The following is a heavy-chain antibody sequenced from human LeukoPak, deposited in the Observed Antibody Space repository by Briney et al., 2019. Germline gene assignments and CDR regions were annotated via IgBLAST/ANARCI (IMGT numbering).Heavy chain of an antibody. V-gene: IGHV3-13*01. D-gene: IGHD1-26*01. CDR1: GFTFSSYD. CDR3: ATEDYQVGATTEGAFDI. CDR2: IGTAGDT. Sequence: SGGSLRLSCAASGFTFSSYDMHWVRQATGKGLEWVSAIGTAGDTYYPGSVKGRFTISRENAKNSLYLQMNSLRAEDTAVYYCATEDYQVGATTEGAFDIWGQGTMVTVSS. J-gene: IGHJ3*02.